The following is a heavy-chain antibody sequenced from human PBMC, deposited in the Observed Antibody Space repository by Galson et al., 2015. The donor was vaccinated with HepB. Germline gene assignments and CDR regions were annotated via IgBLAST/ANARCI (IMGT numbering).Heavy chain of an antibody. CDR3: ARERFTTTIVHNYYYGMDV. D-gene: IGHD4-11*01. J-gene: IGHJ6*02. CDR1: GYTFTSSD. V-gene: IGHV1-8*01. Sequence: SVKVSCKASGYTFTSSDINWVRKATRQGLEWMGWMNLNRGTTGYEQKFQGRVTMTRTTSISTDYMELSSLRSEDTAVYYCARERFTTTIVHNYYYGMDVWGQGTTVTFSS. CDR2: MNLNRGTT.